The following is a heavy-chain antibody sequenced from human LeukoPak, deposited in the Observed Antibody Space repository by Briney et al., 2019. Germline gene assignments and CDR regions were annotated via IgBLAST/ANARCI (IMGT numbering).Heavy chain of an antibody. D-gene: IGHD2-15*01. CDR3: ARGRGVVVRANYFDY. J-gene: IGHJ4*02. CDR2: FFHSGNT. V-gene: IGHV4-38-2*02. Sequence: SETLSLTCTVSGYSISSGYYWGWIRQPPGKGLEWSGSFFHSGNTYYNPSLKSRVTISVDTSKNQFSLKVSSVTAADTAVYYCARGRGVVVRANYFDYWGQGTLVTVSS. CDR1: GYSISSGYY.